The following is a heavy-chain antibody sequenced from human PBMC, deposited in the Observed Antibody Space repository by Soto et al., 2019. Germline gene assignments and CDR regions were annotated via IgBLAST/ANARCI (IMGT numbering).Heavy chain of an antibody. CDR2: IIPIFGTA. J-gene: IGHJ6*02. CDR1: GGTFSSYA. Sequence: EASVKVSCKASGGTFSSYAISWVRQAPGQGLEWRGGIIPIFGTANYAQKFQGRVTITADESTSTAYMELSSLRSEDTAVYYCARDKYYYYYYGMDVWGQGTTVTVSS. V-gene: IGHV1-69*13. CDR3: ARDKYYYYYYGMDV.